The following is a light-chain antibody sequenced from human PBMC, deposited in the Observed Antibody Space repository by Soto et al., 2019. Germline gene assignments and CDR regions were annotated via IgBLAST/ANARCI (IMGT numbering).Light chain of an antibody. J-gene: IGLJ1*01. Sequence: QLVLTQSPSASASLGASVTLTCTLSSGHSSYAIAWHQQQPEKGPRYLMKLNSDGSHSKGDGIPDRFSGSSSGAERYLIISSLQSEDEADYYCQTWGSGIHVFGTGTKLTVL. CDR2: LNSDGSH. CDR1: SGHSSYA. CDR3: QTWGSGIHV. V-gene: IGLV4-69*01.